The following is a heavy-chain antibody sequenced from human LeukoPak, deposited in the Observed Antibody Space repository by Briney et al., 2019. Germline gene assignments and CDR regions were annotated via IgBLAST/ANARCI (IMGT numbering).Heavy chain of an antibody. V-gene: IGHV4-61*08. Sequence: PSETLSLTCTVSGGSISSGDYYWSWIRQPPGKGLEWIGYIYYSGSTNYNPSLKGRVTISVDTSKNQFSLKLSSVTAADTAVYYCARDSLAGNVDYWGQGTLVTVSS. CDR3: ARDSLAGNVDY. D-gene: IGHD1-14*01. CDR1: GGSISSGDYY. J-gene: IGHJ4*02. CDR2: IYYSGST.